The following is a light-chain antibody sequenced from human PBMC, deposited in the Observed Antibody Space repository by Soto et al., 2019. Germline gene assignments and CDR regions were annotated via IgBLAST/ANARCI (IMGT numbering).Light chain of an antibody. J-gene: IGKJ2*01. CDR2: DVS. V-gene: IGKV1-5*01. CDR1: QSISTR. CDR3: QQYNRYPRT. Sequence: DIQMTQSPSTLSASVGDRVTITCRASQSISTRSAWYQQKPGKDPNLLIYDVSSLESGVPSRFSGGGSGTEFTLTISSLQPDDCATDYCQQYNRYPRTFGEGTKLEIK.